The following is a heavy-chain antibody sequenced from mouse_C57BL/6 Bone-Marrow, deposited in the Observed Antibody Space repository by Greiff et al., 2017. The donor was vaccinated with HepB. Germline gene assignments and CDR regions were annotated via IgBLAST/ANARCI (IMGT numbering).Heavy chain of an antibody. CDR3: ARHDYGAWFAY. Sequence: EVKLMESGGDLVKPGGSLKLSCAASGFTFSSYGMSWVRQTPDKRLEWVATISSGGSYTYYPDSVKGRFTISRDNAKNTLDLQMSSLKSEDTAMYYCARHDYGAWFAYWGQGTLVTVSA. D-gene: IGHD2-4*01. CDR1: GFTFSSYG. V-gene: IGHV5-6*01. J-gene: IGHJ3*01. CDR2: ISSGGSYT.